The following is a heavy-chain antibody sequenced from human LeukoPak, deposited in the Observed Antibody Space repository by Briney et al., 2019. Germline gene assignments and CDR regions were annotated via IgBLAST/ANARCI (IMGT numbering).Heavy chain of an antibody. CDR1: GGSISGYY. Sequence: SETLSLTCDVSGGSISGYYWSWIRQPPGKTLEWIGCIYYTGSTTYNPSLKSRVTISLHTSKSQFSLRLSSVTAADTAIYCCARDRDILSGGNLDTWGQGTVVTVSS. V-gene: IGHV4-59*01. CDR3: ARDRDILSGGNLDT. D-gene: IGHD5/OR15-5a*01. J-gene: IGHJ3*02. CDR2: IYYTGST.